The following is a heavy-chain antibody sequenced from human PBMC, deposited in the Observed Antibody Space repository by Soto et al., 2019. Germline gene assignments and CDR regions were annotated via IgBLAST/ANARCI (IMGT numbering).Heavy chain of an antibody. V-gene: IGHV3-23*01. Sequence: EVQLLESGGGLVQPGGSLRLSCAASGLTFSSYAMSWVRQAPGKGLEWVSGISGSGISTYYADSVKGRCTISGDNSKNTLYLQMNSLRAEDTAVYYCAKNSESSAYSSFDYWGQGTLVTVSS. J-gene: IGHJ4*02. D-gene: IGHD3-22*01. CDR3: AKNSESSAYSSFDY. CDR2: ISGSGIST. CDR1: GLTFSSYA.